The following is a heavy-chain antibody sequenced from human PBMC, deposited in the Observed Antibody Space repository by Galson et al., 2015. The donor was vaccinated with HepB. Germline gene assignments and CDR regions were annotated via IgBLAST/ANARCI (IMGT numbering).Heavy chain of an antibody. V-gene: IGHV1-18*01. CDR1: GYTFTSYG. Sequence: SVKVSCKASGYTFTSYGISWVRQAPGQGLEWMGWISAYNGNTTYAQKLQGRVTMTTDTSTSTAYMELRSLRSDDTAVYYCARVKLGYCSSTSCYTLDYWGQGTLVTVSS. CDR2: ISAYNGNT. D-gene: IGHD2-2*02. J-gene: IGHJ4*02. CDR3: ARVKLGYCSSTSCYTLDY.